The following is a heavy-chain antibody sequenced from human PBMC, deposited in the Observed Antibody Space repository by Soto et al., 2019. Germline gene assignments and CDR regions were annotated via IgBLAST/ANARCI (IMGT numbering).Heavy chain of an antibody. D-gene: IGHD6-19*01. CDR3: ARASSGWYDGPIDY. CDR2: IKQDGSEK. Sequence: PGGSLRLSCAASGFTFSSYWMSWVRQAPGKGLEWVANIKQDGSEKYYVDSVKGRFTISRDNAKNSLYLQMNSLRAEDTAVYYCARASSGWYDGPIDYWGQGTLVTVSS. CDR1: GFTFSSYW. J-gene: IGHJ4*02. V-gene: IGHV3-7*01.